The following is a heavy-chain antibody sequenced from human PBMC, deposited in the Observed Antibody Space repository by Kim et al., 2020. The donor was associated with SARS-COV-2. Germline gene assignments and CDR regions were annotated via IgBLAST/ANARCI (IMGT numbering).Heavy chain of an antibody. V-gene: IGHV4-39*01. CDR1: GGSISSSSYY. CDR2: IYYSGST. J-gene: IGHJ4*02. D-gene: IGHD3-16*01. Sequence: SETLSLTCTVSGGSISSSSYYWGWIRQPPGKGLEWIGSIYYSGSTYYNPSLKSRVTISVDTSKNQFSLKLCSVTAADTAVYYCARHDSHWRSHYFHYWGQGTLVTVST. CDR3: ARHDSHWRSHYFHY.